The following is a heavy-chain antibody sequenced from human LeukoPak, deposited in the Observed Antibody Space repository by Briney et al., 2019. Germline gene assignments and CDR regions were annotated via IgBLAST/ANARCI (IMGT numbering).Heavy chain of an antibody. CDR2: ISSSSSYT. Sequence: GGSLRLSCAASGFTFSSYSFNWVRQAPGKGLEWVSSISSSSSYTYYADSVKGRFTISRDNAKNSLYLQMNSLRAEDTAVYYCARDGAYYYDSSGFDYWGPVILVTVSS. CDR3: ARDGAYYYDSSGFDY. D-gene: IGHD3-22*01. CDR1: GFTFSSYS. V-gene: IGHV3-21*01. J-gene: IGHJ4*01.